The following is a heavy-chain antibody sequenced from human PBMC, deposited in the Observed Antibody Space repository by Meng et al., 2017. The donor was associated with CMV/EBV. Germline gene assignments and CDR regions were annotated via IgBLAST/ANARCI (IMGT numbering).Heavy chain of an antibody. J-gene: IGHJ4*02. Sequence: GESLKISCAASGFTFSSYAMHWVRQAPGKGLEWVAVISYDGRNKYYADSVKGRFTISRDNSKNTLYLQMNSLRAEDTAVYYCARAEAGIAVAGTQDYWGQGTLVTVSS. CDR3: ARAEAGIAVAGTQDY. V-gene: IGHV3-30*04. CDR1: GFTFSSYA. CDR2: ISYDGRNK. D-gene: IGHD6-19*01.